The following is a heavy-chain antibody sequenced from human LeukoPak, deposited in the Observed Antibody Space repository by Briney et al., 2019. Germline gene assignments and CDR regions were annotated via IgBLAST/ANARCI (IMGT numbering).Heavy chain of an antibody. V-gene: IGHV4-59*01. J-gene: IGHJ5*02. CDR2: IFDGGNT. CDR3: ARTENYIPEDWFDP. Sequence: KPSETLSLSCTVSGDSISSYYWTWIRQPPGKGLEWIGYIFDGGNTNYNPSLKGRVTISVDTSKNQFSLKLSSVTAADTAVYYCARTENYIPEDWFDPWGQGTLVTVSS. D-gene: IGHD5-24*01. CDR1: GDSISSYY.